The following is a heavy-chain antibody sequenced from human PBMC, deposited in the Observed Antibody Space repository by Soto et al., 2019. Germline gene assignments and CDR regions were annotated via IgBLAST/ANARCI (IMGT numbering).Heavy chain of an antibody. J-gene: IGHJ6*04. Sequence: HPGGSLRLSCAVLGPTFDGYAMHWVRQAPGKGLEWVSGINWFSDNIVYADSVKGRFTISRDNAKNSLYLHMNSLRADDTAFYYCAKSPAWYQLPDVWGKGTTVTVSS. V-gene: IGHV3-9*01. D-gene: IGHD2-2*01. CDR2: INWFSDNI. CDR1: GPTFDGYA. CDR3: AKSPAWYQLPDV.